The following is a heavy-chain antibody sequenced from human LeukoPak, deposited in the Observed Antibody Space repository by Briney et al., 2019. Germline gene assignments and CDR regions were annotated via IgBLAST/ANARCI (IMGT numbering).Heavy chain of an antibody. J-gene: IGHJ6*02. V-gene: IGHV1-18*01. Sequence: ASVKVSCKVSGYTLTELSMHWVRQAPGQGLEWMGWISAYNGNTNYAQKLQGRVTMTTDTSTSTAYMELRSLRSDDTAVHYCARQPSSSSMDVWGQGTTATVSS. CDR1: GYTLTELS. D-gene: IGHD6-13*01. CDR2: ISAYNGNT. CDR3: ARQPSSSSMDV.